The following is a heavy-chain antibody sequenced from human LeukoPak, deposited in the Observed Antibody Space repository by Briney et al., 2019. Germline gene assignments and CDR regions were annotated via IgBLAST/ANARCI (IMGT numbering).Heavy chain of an antibody. CDR2: IFYKGNT. D-gene: IGHD1-1*01. J-gene: IGHJ4*02. CDR3: ARQGQRRNPRYYFDY. CDR1: GYDSISTYY. Sequence: SETLSLTCSVSGYDSISTYYWNWIRPPPGKGLEWIGQIFYKGNTNYNPSLESRVTMSVDTSKNEFSLKLKSVTAADTAVYYCARQGQRRNPRYYFDYWGQGALVTVSS. V-gene: IGHV4-59*01.